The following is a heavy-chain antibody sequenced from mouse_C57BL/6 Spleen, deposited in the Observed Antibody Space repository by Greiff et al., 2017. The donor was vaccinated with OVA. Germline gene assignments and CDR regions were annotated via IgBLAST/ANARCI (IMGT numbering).Heavy chain of an antibody. CDR2: ISDGGSYT. CDR1: GFTFSSYA. J-gene: IGHJ3*01. D-gene: IGHD2-4*01. Sequence: EVQGVESGGGLVKPGGSLKLSCAASGFTFSSYAMSWVRQTPEKRLEWVATISDGGSYTYYPDNVKGRFTISRDNAKNNLYLQMSHLKSEDTAMYYCARPFYYDYDREFAYWGQGTLVTVSA. V-gene: IGHV5-4*01. CDR3: ARPFYYDYDREFAY.